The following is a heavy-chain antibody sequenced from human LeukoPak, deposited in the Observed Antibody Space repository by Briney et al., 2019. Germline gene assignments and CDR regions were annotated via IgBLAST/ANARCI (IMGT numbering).Heavy chain of an antibody. CDR1: GFTVSSNY. D-gene: IGHD3-22*01. V-gene: IGHV3-53*01. Sequence: GGSLRLSCAASGFTVSSNYMSWVRLAPGKGLEWVSVIYSGGSTYYADSVKGRFTISRDNSKNTLYLQMNSLRAEDTAVYYCAHHYYDSSGYYCSWGQGTLVTVSS. CDR2: IYSGGST. CDR3: AHHYYDSSGYYCS. J-gene: IGHJ4*02.